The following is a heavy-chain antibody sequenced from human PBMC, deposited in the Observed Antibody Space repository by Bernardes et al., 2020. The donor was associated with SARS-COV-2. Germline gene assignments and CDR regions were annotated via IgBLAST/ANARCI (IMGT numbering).Heavy chain of an antibody. V-gene: IGHV4-59*03. Sequence: SETLSLTCTVSGCSISSYYWSWIRQSPGKGLEWIWYISYSGITTYIPSLKRRVTISSDTSRNQFSLTLTSVTAADTAVYYCAKILFYDDSAYFVGAFDMWVQGRMVTVSS. D-gene: IGHD3-22*01. J-gene: IGHJ3*02. CDR3: AKILFYDDSAYFVGAFDM. CDR2: ISYSGIT. CDR1: GCSISSYY.